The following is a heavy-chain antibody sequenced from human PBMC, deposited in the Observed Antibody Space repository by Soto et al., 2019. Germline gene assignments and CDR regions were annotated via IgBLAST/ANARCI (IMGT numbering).Heavy chain of an antibody. CDR2: INPSGGST. V-gene: IGHV1-46*03. Sequence: GASVKVSCKASGYTFTSYYMHWVRQAPGQGLEWMGIINPSGGSTSYAQKFQGRVTMTRDTSTSTVYMELSSLRSEDTAVYYCAGPKDNYYYYSYMDVWGKGTTVTVSS. CDR3: AGPKDNYYYYSYMDV. CDR1: GYTFTSYY. J-gene: IGHJ6*03.